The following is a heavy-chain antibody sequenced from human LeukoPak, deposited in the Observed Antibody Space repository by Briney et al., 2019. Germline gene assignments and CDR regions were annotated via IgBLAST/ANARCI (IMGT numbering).Heavy chain of an antibody. V-gene: IGHV3-30*02. CDR1: GFTFSSYG. CDR3: ARRRYSGSSQHFDY. D-gene: IGHD1-26*01. Sequence: GGSLRLSCAASGFTFSSYGMHWVRQAPGKGLEWVAFIRYDGSNKYYADSVKGRFTISRDNAKNSLYLQMNSLRAEDTAVYYCARRRYSGSSQHFDYWGQGTLVAVSS. CDR2: IRYDGSNK. J-gene: IGHJ4*02.